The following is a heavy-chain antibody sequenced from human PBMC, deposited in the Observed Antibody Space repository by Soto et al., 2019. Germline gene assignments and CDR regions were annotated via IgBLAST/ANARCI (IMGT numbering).Heavy chain of an antibody. Sequence: PSETLSLTCTVSGGTISSSYWSWIRQPLGTGLEWIGYIYYGRSSTYNPSLKSRVTISVDTSKNQFSLNLSSVTAADTAVYYCASLTPRTGLSGGGMEYWGEATLVTVCS. V-gene: IGHV4-59*01. J-gene: IGHJ4*02. D-gene: IGHD2-15*01. CDR3: ASLTPRTGLSGGGMEY. CDR1: GGTISSSY. CDR2: IYYGRSS.